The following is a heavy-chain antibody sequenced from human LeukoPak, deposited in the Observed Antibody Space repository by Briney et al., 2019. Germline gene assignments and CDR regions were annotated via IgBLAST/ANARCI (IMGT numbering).Heavy chain of an antibody. CDR2: ISAYNGNT. V-gene: IGHV1-18*01. CDR3: ARDKVDDILTGYDDY. Sequence: ASVKVSCKASGYTFTSYGISWVRQAPGQGLEWMGWISAYNGNTNYAQKLQGRVTMTTDTSTSTAYMGLRSLRSDDTAVYYCARDKVDDILTGYDDYWGQGTLVTVSS. D-gene: IGHD3-9*01. CDR1: GYTFTSYG. J-gene: IGHJ4*02.